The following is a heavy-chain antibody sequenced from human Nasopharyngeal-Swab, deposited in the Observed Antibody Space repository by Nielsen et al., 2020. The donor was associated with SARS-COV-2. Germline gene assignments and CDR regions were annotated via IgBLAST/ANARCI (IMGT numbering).Heavy chain of an antibody. CDR2: ISSSSSYI. CDR3: ARDAPPARLGY. J-gene: IGHJ4*02. D-gene: IGHD1-1*01. V-gene: IGHV3-21*01. Sequence: AAGKGLEWVSSISSSSSYIYYADSVKGRFTVSRDNAKNSLYLQMNSLRAGDTAIYYCARDAPPARLGYWGQGTLVTVSS.